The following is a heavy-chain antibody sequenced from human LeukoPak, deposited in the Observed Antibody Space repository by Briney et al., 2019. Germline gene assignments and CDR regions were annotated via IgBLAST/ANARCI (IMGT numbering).Heavy chain of an antibody. Sequence: ASVKVSCKASGYTFTGYYMHWVRQAPGQGLEWMGWINPNSGDTKYAQKFQGRVTMTRDTSISTAYMELSRLKSDDTAVYYCARRIVVVSGAFDYWGQGTLVTVSS. J-gene: IGHJ4*02. D-gene: IGHD2-15*01. CDR2: INPNSGDT. CDR1: GYTFTGYY. V-gene: IGHV1-2*02. CDR3: ARRIVVVSGAFDY.